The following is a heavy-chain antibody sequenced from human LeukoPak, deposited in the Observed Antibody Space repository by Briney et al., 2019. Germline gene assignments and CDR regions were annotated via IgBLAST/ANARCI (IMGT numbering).Heavy chain of an antibody. CDR2: IYYSGST. Sequence: SETLSLTCTVSGGSISSSSYYWGWIRQPPGKGLEWIGSIYYSGSTYYNPSLKSRVTISVDTSKNQFSPKLSSVTAADTAVYYCARHSRIAVAGPERPFDYWGQGTLVTVSS. J-gene: IGHJ4*02. CDR1: GGSISSSSYY. D-gene: IGHD6-19*01. V-gene: IGHV4-39*01. CDR3: ARHSRIAVAGPERPFDY.